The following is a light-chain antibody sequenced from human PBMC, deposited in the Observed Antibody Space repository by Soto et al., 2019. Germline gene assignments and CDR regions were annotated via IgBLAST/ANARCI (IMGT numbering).Light chain of an antibody. CDR3: QQYDTSRWT. CDR2: GAS. J-gene: IGKJ1*01. CDR1: ESVSSNY. Sequence: ENVLTQSPGTLSLSPGERATLSCRASESVSSNYLAWYQQKPGQAPRLPIYGASSRATGIPDRFSGSGSGTDFTLTISRLEPEDFAVYYCQQYDTSRWTFGQGTKVEIK. V-gene: IGKV3-20*01.